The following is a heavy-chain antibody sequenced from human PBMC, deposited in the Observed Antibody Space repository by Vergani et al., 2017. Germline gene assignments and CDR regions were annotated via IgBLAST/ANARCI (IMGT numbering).Heavy chain of an antibody. Sequence: QVQLVESGGGVVQPGRSLRLSCAASGFTFSSYGMHWVRQAPGKGLEWVAVIWYDGSNKYYADSVKGRFTISRDNSKNTLYLQMNSLRAEDTAVYYCARDREMNGVFDYWGQGTLVTVSS. CDR2: IWYDGSNK. J-gene: IGHJ4*02. D-gene: IGHD2-8*01. CDR1: GFTFSSYG. V-gene: IGHV3-33*01. CDR3: ARDREMNGVFDY.